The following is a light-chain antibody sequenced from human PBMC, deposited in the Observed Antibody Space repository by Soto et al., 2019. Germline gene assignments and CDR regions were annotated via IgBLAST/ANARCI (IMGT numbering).Light chain of an antibody. Sequence: QSVLTQPPSVSAAPGQKVTISCSGSSSNIGGNSVSWYQQLPGTAPTHLIYDDNKRPSGSLHRFSGSKSGTSATLGITGLQTGDEADYYCGSWDSSLSSYVFGTGTKVTVL. CDR2: DDN. J-gene: IGLJ1*01. CDR3: GSWDSSLSSYV. CDR1: SSNIGGNS. V-gene: IGLV1-51*01.